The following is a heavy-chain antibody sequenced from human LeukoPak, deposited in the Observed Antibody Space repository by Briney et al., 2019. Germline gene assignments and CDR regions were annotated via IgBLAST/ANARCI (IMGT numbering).Heavy chain of an antibody. Sequence: GGSLRLPCAASGFTFSSDAMSCVRQAPGKGLEWVSAICGSGGSTYYADSVKGRFTISRDNSKNTLYLQMNSLRAEDTAVYYCARETEGYCSSTSCPLKYCGQGTLVTVSS. D-gene: IGHD2-2*01. V-gene: IGHV3-23*01. CDR3: ARETEGYCSSTSCPLKY. CDR1: GFTFSSDA. CDR2: ICGSGGST. J-gene: IGHJ4*02.